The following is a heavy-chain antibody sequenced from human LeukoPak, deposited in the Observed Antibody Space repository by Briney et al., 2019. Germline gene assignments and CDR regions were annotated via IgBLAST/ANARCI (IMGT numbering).Heavy chain of an antibody. CDR2: MNHSGSA. J-gene: IGHJ5*02. Sequence: SETLSLTCAVYGGSFSGYYWTWIRQPPGKGLEWIGEMNHSGSANYNPSLKSRVTISVDTSKNQCSLRLSSVTAADTAVYYCASRYCSSTSCSSWFDPWGQGTLVTVSS. CDR1: GGSFSGYY. D-gene: IGHD2-2*01. CDR3: ASRYCSSTSCSSWFDP. V-gene: IGHV4-34*01.